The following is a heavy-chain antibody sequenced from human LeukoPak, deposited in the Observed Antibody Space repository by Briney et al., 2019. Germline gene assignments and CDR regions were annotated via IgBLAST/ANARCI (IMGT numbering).Heavy chain of an antibody. V-gene: IGHV4-39*01. CDR2: MFYRGST. J-gene: IGHJ4*02. Sequence: SETLSLTCTVSGGSISSSAYYWGWIRQPPGKGLEWIGSMFYRGSTNYNPSLKSRVTIAVDTSKNQFFLRLSSMTAADTAVYYCTRQWSSFWSDYWGQGTLVTVSS. CDR1: GGSISSSAYY. D-gene: IGHD3-3*01. CDR3: TRQWSSFWSDY.